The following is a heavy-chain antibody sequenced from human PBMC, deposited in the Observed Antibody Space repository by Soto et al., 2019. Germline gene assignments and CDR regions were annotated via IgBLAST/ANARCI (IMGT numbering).Heavy chain of an antibody. V-gene: IGHV3-30-3*01. CDR2: ISYDGSNK. Sequence: PGGSLRISCAASGFTFSSYAMHWVRQAPGKGLEWVAVISYDGSNKYYADSVKGRFTISRDNSKNTLYLQMNSLRAEDTAVYYCARDVNGPPDVWGKGTTVTVSS. CDR1: GFTFSSYA. CDR3: ARDVNGPPDV. J-gene: IGHJ6*04.